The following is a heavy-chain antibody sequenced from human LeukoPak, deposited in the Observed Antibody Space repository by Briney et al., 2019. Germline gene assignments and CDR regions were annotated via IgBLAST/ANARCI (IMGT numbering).Heavy chain of an antibody. CDR2: IYYSGST. D-gene: IGHD1-26*01. CDR1: GGSISSYY. Sequence: PSETLSLTCTVSGGSISSYYWSWIRQPPGKGLEWIGYIYYSGSTNYNPSLKSRVTISVDTSKNQFSLKLSSVTAADTAVYYCARLSGIVGATLDYWGQGTLVTVSS. CDR3: ARLSGIVGATLDY. J-gene: IGHJ4*02. V-gene: IGHV4-59*01.